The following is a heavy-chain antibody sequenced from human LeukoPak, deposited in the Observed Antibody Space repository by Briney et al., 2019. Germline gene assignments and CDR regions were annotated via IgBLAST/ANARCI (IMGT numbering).Heavy chain of an antibody. CDR2: ISSSSSYI. CDR1: GFTFSDFA. V-gene: IGHV3-21*06. D-gene: IGHD5-18*01. J-gene: IGHJ4*02. CDR3: ARDVDTATAVTQLDY. Sequence: PGGSLRLSYAASGFTFSDFAMNWVRQAPGKGLDWVSSISSSSSYIYYADSVKGRFTISRDNAKNSLYLQMNSLRDEDAGVYYCARDVDTATAVTQLDYWGQGTLVTVSS.